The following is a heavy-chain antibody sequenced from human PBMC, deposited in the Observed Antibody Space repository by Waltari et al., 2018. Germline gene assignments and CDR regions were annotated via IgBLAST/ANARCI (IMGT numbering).Heavy chain of an antibody. CDR2: FIPMFGTT. J-gene: IGHJ6*03. CDR1: GCPFSFYA. D-gene: IGHD3-10*01. Sequence: QVQLVQSGAEVKKSGSSVKVSCTPSGCPFSFYAFAWLRQAPGQGLEWMGGFIPMFGTTKYAQRFQGRVTITADESTSTAFMELNSLTSEDTAVYYCARGTVYYYDSGSRYYMDVWGNGTTVTVSS. V-gene: IGHV1-69*12. CDR3: ARGTVYYYDSGSRYYMDV.